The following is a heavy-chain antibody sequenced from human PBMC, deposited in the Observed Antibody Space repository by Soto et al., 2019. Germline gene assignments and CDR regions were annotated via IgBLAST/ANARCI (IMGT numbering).Heavy chain of an antibody. D-gene: IGHD6-19*01. CDR3: ARDLKQWLVDLGGYYYYYGMDV. V-gene: IGHV3-53*01. CDR2: IYSGGST. CDR1: GFTVSSNY. J-gene: IGHJ6*02. Sequence: GGSLRLSCAASGFTVSSNYMSWVRQAPGKGLEWVSVIYSGGSTYYADPVKGRFTISRDNSKNTLYLQMNSLRAEDTAVYYCARDLKQWLVDLGGYYYYYGMDVWGQGTTVTVSS.